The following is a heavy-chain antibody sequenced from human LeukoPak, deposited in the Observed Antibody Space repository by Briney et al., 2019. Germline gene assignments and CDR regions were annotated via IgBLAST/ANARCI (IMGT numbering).Heavy chain of an antibody. CDR3: ARDGYYDILTGALRAYYYGMDV. V-gene: IGHV1-2*02. J-gene: IGHJ6*02. CDR2: INPNSGGT. Sequence: ASLKVSCKASGYTFTGYYMHWVRQAPGQGLEWMGWINPNSGGTNYAQKFQGRVTMTRDTSISTAYMELSRLRSDDTAVYYCARDGYYDILTGALRAYYYGMDVWGQGTTVTVSS. D-gene: IGHD3-9*01. CDR1: GYTFTGYY.